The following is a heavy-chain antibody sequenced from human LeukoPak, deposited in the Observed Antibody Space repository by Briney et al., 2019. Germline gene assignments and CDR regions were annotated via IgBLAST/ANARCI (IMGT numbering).Heavy chain of an antibody. CDR3: AKERSAYSIFGY. CDR1: GFTFSSYA. CDR2: ISGSGGTT. Sequence: PGGSLRLSCAASGFTFSSYAMSWVRQAPGKGLEWVSIISGSGGTTYYADSVKGRFTISRDNSKDTLSLQMNSLRAEDTAVYYCAKERSAYSIFGYWGRGTLVTVSS. J-gene: IGHJ4*02. D-gene: IGHD3-3*01. V-gene: IGHV3-23*01.